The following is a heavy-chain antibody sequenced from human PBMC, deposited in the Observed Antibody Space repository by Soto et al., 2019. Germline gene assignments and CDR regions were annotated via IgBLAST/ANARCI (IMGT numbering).Heavy chain of an antibody. Sequence: QVQLQESGPGLVKPSETLSLTCTVSGGSISSYYWSWIRQPPGKGLEWIGYIYYSGSTNYNPSLKSRVTISVDTSKNQFSLKLSSVTAADTAVYYCARESGIAVAGTSYYFDYWGQGTLVTVSS. CDR2: IYYSGST. CDR3: ARESGIAVAGTSYYFDY. CDR1: GGSISSYY. J-gene: IGHJ4*02. D-gene: IGHD6-19*01. V-gene: IGHV4-59*01.